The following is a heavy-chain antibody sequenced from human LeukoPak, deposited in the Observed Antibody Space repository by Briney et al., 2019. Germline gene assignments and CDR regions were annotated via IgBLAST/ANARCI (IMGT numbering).Heavy chain of an antibody. J-gene: IGHJ4*02. CDR3: AKDLDSSGYFDFDY. Sequence: GRSLRLSCAASGFTFSSYAMHWVRQAPGKGLEWVAFIRYDGSDKYYADSVKGRFTISRDNSKNTLYLQMNSLRVEDTAVYYCAKDLDSSGYFDFDYWGQGTLVTVSS. V-gene: IGHV3-30*02. CDR1: GFTFSSYA. D-gene: IGHD3-22*01. CDR2: IRYDGSDK.